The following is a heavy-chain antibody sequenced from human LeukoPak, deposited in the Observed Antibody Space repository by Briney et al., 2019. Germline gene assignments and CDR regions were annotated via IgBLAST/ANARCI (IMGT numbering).Heavy chain of an antibody. CDR2: IRQDGGDI. D-gene: IGHD2/OR15-2a*01. Sequence: GGSLRLSCAASGFTFSTYWMSWVRQAPGKGLEWVANIRQDGGDIYYVDSVKGRFTISRDIAKSSLYLQMNSLRAEDTAVYYCARVAVIYYYYMEVWGKGTTVTVSS. J-gene: IGHJ6*03. V-gene: IGHV3-7*01. CDR3: ARVAVIYYYYMEV. CDR1: GFTFSTYW.